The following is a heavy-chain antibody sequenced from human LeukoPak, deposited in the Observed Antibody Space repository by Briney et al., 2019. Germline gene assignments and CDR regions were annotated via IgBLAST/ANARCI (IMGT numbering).Heavy chain of an antibody. CDR3: AKDASYGYYYYYMDV. CDR2: ISGSGGST. J-gene: IGHJ6*03. Sequence: PGGSLRLSCKTSGFTFNKFAMSWVRQAPGKGLEWVSAISGSGGSTYYADSVKGRFTISRDNSKNTLYLQMNSLRAEDTAVYYCAKDASYGYYYYYMDVWGKGTTVTVSS. D-gene: IGHD5-18*01. V-gene: IGHV3-23*01. CDR1: GFTFNKFA.